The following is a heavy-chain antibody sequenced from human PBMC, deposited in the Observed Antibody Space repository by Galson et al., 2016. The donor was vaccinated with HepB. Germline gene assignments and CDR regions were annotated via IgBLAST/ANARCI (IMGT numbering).Heavy chain of an antibody. CDR3: ARDTGYYSHFDS. D-gene: IGHD1-26*01. CDR1: GYSFTNYY. CDR2: INPGGSGT. Sequence: SVKVSCKASGYSFTNYYINWLRRAPGEGLEWVGIINPGGSGTGYAQKFQGRVTMTRDTSTSVVYMDLTSLRSEDTAVYYCARDTGYYSHFDSWGQGTLVTVSS. V-gene: IGHV1-46*01. J-gene: IGHJ4*02.